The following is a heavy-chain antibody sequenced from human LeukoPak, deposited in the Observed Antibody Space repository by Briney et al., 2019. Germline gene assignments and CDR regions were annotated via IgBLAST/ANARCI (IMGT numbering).Heavy chain of an antibody. CDR3: ATYVRQQLVQVGIYGY. J-gene: IGHJ4*02. CDR1: GYTLTELS. D-gene: IGHD6-13*01. CDR2: FDPEDGET. V-gene: IGHV1-24*01. Sequence: ASVKVSCKVSGYTLTELSMHWVRQASGKGLEWMGGFDPEDGETIYALKFQGRVTMTEDTSTDTAYMELSSLRSEDTAVYYCATYVRQQLVQVGIYGYWGQGTLVTVSS.